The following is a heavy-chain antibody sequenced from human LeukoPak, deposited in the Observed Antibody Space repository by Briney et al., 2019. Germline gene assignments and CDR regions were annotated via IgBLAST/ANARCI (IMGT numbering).Heavy chain of an antibody. J-gene: IGHJ4*02. V-gene: IGHV4-59*01. D-gene: IGHD2-2*01. CDR3: ARVGNSYYFDY. Sequence: SETLSLTCTVSGGSISSYYWSWIRQPPGKGLEWIGYIYYSGSTNYNPSLSSRVTISVDTSKNQFSLKLSSVTAADTALYYCARVGNSYYFDYWGQGTVVTVSS. CDR1: GGSISSYY. CDR2: IYYSGST.